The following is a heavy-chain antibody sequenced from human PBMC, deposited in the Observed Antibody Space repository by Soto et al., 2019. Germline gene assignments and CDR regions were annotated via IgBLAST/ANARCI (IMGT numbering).Heavy chain of an antibody. D-gene: IGHD2-21*02. Sequence: QVQVVQSRAEVKKPGASVKVSCKTSGYTFTDYDINWVRQATGQGLEWMGWVSPGNANAGSAPQFQGRVTMTSDTSISTVYMELNSLTSEDTAVYFCEVTTGFWGQGTKITVSS. CDR2: VSPGNANA. CDR1: GYTFTDYD. J-gene: IGHJ4*02. CDR3: EVTTGF. V-gene: IGHV1-8*01.